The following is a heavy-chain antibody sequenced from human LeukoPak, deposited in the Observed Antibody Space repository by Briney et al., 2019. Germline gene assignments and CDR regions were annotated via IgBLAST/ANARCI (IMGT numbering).Heavy chain of an antibody. V-gene: IGHV3-66*01. CDR1: GFTVSSNY. CDR2: IYSGGST. D-gene: IGHD1-1*01. Sequence: GGSLRLSCAASGFTVSSNYMSWVRQAPGKGLEWVSVIYSGGSTYYADSVKGRFTISRDNSKNTLYLQMNSLRAEDTAVYYCARGIQPERYYYGMDVWGQGTTVTVSS. J-gene: IGHJ6*02. CDR3: ARGIQPERYYYGMDV.